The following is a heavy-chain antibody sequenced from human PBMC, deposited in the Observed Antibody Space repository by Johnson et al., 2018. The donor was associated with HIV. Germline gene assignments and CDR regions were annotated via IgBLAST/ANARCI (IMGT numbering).Heavy chain of an antibody. CDR1: GFTFSSYG. Sequence: QVQLVESGGGVVQPGRSLRLSCAASGFTFSSYGMHWVRQAPGKGLEWVANIWYDGSNKYYADSVKGRFTISRDNSKNTLYLQMNSLRAEDTAVYYCAKDYSSILSAFDIWGQGTMVTVSS. J-gene: IGHJ3*02. V-gene: IGHV3-30*18. CDR2: IWYDGSNK. CDR3: AKDYSSILSAFDI. D-gene: IGHD6-13*01.